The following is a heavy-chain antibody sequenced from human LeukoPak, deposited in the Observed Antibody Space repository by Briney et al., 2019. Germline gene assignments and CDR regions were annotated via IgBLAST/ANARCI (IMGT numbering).Heavy chain of an antibody. CDR3: AKQGPGYCGSTRCYGVGH. Sequence: GASVKVSCKASGYTFTSYGISWVRQAPGQGLEWMGWINTETGNPTYAQGFTGRIVFSLDTSVSTAYLQISSLKAEDAAVYYCAKQGPGYCGSTRCYGVGHWGQGTLVTVSS. CDR2: INTETGNP. D-gene: IGHD2-2*01. CDR1: GYTFTSYG. J-gene: IGHJ4*02. V-gene: IGHV7-4-1*02.